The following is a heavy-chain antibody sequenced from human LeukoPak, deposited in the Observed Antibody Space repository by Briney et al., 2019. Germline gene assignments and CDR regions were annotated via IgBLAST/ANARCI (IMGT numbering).Heavy chain of an antibody. J-gene: IGHJ4*02. Sequence: PGGSLRLSCAASGFTFSSYAMHWVRQAPGKGLEYVSAISSNGGSTYYANSVKGRFTISRDNSKNTLYLQMGSLRAEDMAVYYCAMSIAANLFDYWGQGTLVTVSS. CDR1: GFTFSSYA. CDR2: ISSNGGST. D-gene: IGHD6-6*01. V-gene: IGHV3-64*01. CDR3: AMSIAANLFDY.